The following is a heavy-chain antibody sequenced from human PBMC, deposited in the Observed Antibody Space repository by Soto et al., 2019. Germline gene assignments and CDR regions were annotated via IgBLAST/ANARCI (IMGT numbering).Heavy chain of an antibody. D-gene: IGHD3-22*01. Sequence: ASVKVSCKTSGYIFTAYGLAWLRQAPGQRPEWMGWVSTNDDRTNYAQKFQGRVTMTTDRSTTTTSMELRSLRPDDTAVYYCARELNTESSAYYSFAFWGQGTLVTAPQ. CDR1: GYIFTAYG. J-gene: IGHJ4*02. V-gene: IGHV1-18*01. CDR3: ARELNTESSAYYSFAF. CDR2: VSTNDDRT.